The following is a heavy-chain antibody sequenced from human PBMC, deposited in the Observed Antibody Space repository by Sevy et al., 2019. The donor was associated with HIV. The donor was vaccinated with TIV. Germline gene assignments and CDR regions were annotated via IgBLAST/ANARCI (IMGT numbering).Heavy chain of an antibody. CDR2: IYTSGST. Sequence: SETLSLTCTVSGGSISSYYWNWIRHPAGKGLEWIGRIYTSGSTNYNPSLKSRVTMSVDTSKNQFSLKLSSVTAADTAVYYCAREVGGYCSGGNCYWDYWGQGTLVTVSS. CDR3: AREVGGYCSGGNCYWDY. J-gene: IGHJ4*02. CDR1: GGSISSYY. V-gene: IGHV4-4*07. D-gene: IGHD2-15*01.